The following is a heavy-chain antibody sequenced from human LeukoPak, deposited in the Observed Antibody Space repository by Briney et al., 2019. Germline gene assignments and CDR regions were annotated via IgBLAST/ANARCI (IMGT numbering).Heavy chain of an antibody. D-gene: IGHD5-24*01. CDR2: IKEDGTET. V-gene: IGHV3-7*03. Sequence: GGSLRLSCAASGFMFSSNWMSWVRLAPGKGLEWVANIKEDGTETYYVDSVKGRFTISRDNAKNSLYLKMNSLRVEDTAVYYCAKEGRSLQTYWGQGTLVTVSS. CDR1: GFMFSSNW. J-gene: IGHJ4*02. CDR3: AKEGRSLQTY.